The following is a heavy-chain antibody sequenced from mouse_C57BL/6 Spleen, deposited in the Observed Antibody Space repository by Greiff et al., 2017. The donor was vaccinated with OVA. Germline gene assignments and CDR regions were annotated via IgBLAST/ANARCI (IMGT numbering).Heavy chain of an antibody. J-gene: IGHJ2*01. CDR3: ADGGDYFDY. D-gene: IGHD2-3*01. Sequence: VQLQQPGAELVRPGASVKLSCKASGYTFTDYYINWVKQRPGQGLEWIARIYPGSGNTYYNEKFKGKATLTAEKSSSTAYMQLSSLTSEDSAVYFCADGGDYFDYWGQGTTLTVSS. V-gene: IGHV1-76*01. CDR2: IYPGSGNT. CDR1: GYTFTDYY.